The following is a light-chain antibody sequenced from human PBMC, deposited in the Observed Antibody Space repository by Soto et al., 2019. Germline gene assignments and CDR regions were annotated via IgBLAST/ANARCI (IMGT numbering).Light chain of an antibody. CDR2: GAS. Sequence: EIVLTQSPGTLSLSPGERATLSCRASQSVSSSYLAWYQQKPGQAPRLLIYGASSRATGIPDRFSGSGSGTDFTLTINRLEPEDFAVYYCQQYGSSITFGQGT. CDR3: QQYGSSIT. CDR1: QSVSSSY. J-gene: IGKJ5*01. V-gene: IGKV3-20*01.